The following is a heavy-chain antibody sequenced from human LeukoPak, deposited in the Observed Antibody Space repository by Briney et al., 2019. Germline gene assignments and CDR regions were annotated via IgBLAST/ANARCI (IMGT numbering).Heavy chain of an antibody. V-gene: IGHV1-18*01. J-gene: IGHJ4*02. CDR1: GYTFTSYG. Sequence: GASVKVSCKASGYTFTSYGISWVRQAPGQGLERMGWISAYNGNTNYAQKLQGRVTMTTDTSTSTAYMELRSLRSDDTAVYYCARDRGDYYDSSGYFYVDYWGQGTLVTVSS. CDR3: ARDRGDYYDSSGYFYVDY. CDR2: ISAYNGNT. D-gene: IGHD3-22*01.